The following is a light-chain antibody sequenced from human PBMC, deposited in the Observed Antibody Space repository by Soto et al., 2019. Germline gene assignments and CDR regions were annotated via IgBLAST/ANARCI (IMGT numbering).Light chain of an antibody. CDR2: GVS. CDR3: NSYAGSSYV. CDR1: NSDVGAYNY. J-gene: IGLJ1*01. Sequence: QSVLSQPASMSGSPGQSITSSCTGTNSDVGAYNYVSWYQQYPGKAPKLIIYGVSNRPSGVSNRFSGSKFGNTASLTISRLQSDDEADYYSNSYAGSSYVFGNWTKVTVL. V-gene: IGLV2-14*01.